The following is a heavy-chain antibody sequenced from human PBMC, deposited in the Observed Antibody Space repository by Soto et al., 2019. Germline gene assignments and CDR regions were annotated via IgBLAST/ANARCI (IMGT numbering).Heavy chain of an antibody. D-gene: IGHD2-21*02. CDR2: IYYSGST. V-gene: IGHV4-39*01. CDR1: GGSISSSSYY. Sequence: SETLSLTCTVSGGSISSSSYYWGWIRQPPGKGLEWIGSIYYSGSTYYNPSLKSRVTISVDTSKNQFSRKLSPVTAADTAVYYCARQRVYCGGDCSTWWFDPWGQGTLVTVSS. CDR3: ARQRVYCGGDCSTWWFDP. J-gene: IGHJ5*02.